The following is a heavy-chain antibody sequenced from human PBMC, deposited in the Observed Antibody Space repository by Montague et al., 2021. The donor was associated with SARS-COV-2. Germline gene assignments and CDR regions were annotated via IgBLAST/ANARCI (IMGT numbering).Heavy chain of an antibody. J-gene: IGHJ4*02. CDR3: ARAPDYDILTGVLTEGFDF. CDR1: GGSFSGYY. V-gene: IGHV4-34*01. D-gene: IGHD3-9*01. CDR2: INHSGST. Sequence: SETLSLTCAVYGGSFSGYYWCWIRLPPGQGLEWVGDINHSGSTNFSPSLKRRLTISVATSKSQFSLKVSSVTAADTAVYFCARAPDYDILTGVLTEGFDFWGQGTLVTVSS.